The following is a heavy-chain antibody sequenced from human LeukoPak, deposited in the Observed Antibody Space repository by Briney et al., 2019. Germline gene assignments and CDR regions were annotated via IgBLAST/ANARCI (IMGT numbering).Heavy chain of an antibody. D-gene: IGHD6-6*01. CDR1: GFTFSNYW. V-gene: IGHV3-7*01. CDR3: ARVGYSSSSKDY. Sequence: GGSLRLSCAASGFTFSNYWMSWVRQAPGKGLEGVANINQDGSEKIYVDSVKGRLTISRDNATNSLFLKMSSLSAADTAVYYCARVGYSSSSKDYWGQGTLVTVSS. J-gene: IGHJ4*02. CDR2: INQDGSEK.